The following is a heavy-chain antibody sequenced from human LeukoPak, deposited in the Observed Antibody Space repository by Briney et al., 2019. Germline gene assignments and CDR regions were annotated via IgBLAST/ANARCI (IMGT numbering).Heavy chain of an antibody. J-gene: IGHJ6*02. D-gene: IGHD2-8*01. CDR2: IYGDGSFT. CDR3: ARDRHCANGVCHSPPGMDV. CDR1: GFTFSNFW. Sequence: GGSLRLSCAASGFTFSNFWMHWVRQAPGKGLVWVALIYGDGSFTRYADSVKGRFTISRDNAKNTVYLQMNSLRVEDTAVYYCARDRHCANGVCHSPPGMDVWGQGTTVTVSS. V-gene: IGHV3-74*01.